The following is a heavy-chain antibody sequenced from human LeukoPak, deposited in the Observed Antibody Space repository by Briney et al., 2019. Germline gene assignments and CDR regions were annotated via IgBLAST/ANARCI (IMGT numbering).Heavy chain of an antibody. CDR2: ISAYNGNT. CDR3: AREAGYCSGGSCYADY. V-gene: IGHV1-18*01. J-gene: IGHJ4*02. D-gene: IGHD2-15*01. Sequence: ASVKVSCKASGYTFTSYGISWVRQAPGQGLEWMGWISAYNGNTNYAQKLQGRLTMTTDTSTSTAYMELRSLRSDDTAVYYCAREAGYCSGGSCYADYWGQGTLVTVSS. CDR1: GYTFTSYG.